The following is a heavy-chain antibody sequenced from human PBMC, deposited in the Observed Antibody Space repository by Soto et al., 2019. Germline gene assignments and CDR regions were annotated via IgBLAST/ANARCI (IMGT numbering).Heavy chain of an antibody. CDR3: AHRPNYGDSYDAFDI. CDR2: IYWDDDK. D-gene: IGHD4-17*01. CDR1: GFSLSTSGVG. V-gene: IGHV2-5*02. Sequence: QITLKESGPTLVKHTQTLTLTCTFSGFSLSTSGVGVGWIRQPPGKALEWLALIYWDDDKRYSPSLKSRLIITKDTSKYQVVLTMTNMDPVDTATYYCAHRPNYGDSYDAFDIWGQGTMVTVSS. J-gene: IGHJ3*02.